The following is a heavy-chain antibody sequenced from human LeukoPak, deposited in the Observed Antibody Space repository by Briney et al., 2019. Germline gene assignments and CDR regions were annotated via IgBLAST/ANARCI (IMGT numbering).Heavy chain of an antibody. Sequence: GGSLRLSCAASGFTFSSYGTHWVRQAPGKGLEWVAVISYDGSNKYYAVSVKGRFTISRDNSKNTLYLQMNSLRAEDTAVYYCAKGAPGIQLWGAAWGQGTMVTVSS. D-gene: IGHD5-18*01. CDR3: AKGAPGIQLWGAA. CDR2: ISYDGSNK. J-gene: IGHJ3*01. V-gene: IGHV3-30*18. CDR1: GFTFSSYG.